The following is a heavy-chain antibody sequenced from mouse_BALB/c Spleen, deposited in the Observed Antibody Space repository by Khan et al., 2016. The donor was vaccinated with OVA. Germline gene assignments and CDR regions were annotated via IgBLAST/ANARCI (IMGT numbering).Heavy chain of an antibody. D-gene: IGHD3-3*01. J-gene: IGHJ4*01. V-gene: IGHV9-1*02. CDR1: GYTFTNYG. CDR3: GRGGRRAMDY. CDR2: INSNTGEA. Sequence: QIQLVQSGPELKKPGETVKISCKASGYTFTNYGMNWVKQAPGKGLKWLGWINSNTGEATYADDFKGRFAFSLETSASTAYLQIKNLKNEDMARYFWGRGGRRAMDYWGQGTSVTVSS.